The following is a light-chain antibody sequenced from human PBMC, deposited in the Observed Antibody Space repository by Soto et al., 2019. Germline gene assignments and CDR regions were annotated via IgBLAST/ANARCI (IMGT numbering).Light chain of an antibody. J-gene: IGKJ4*01. CDR2: AAS. CDR1: QGISNY. Sequence: DIQMTQSPSSLSASVGDRVTITCRASQGISNYLAWYQQKPGKVPKLLIYAASTLQSGVPSRFSGSGSGTDFTLTISSLQPEDVASYYCQRYDSAPRLTFGGGTKVEIK. CDR3: QRYDSAPRLT. V-gene: IGKV1-27*01.